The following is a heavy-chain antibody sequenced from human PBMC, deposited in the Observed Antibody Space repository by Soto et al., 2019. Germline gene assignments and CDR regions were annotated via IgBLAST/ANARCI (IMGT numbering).Heavy chain of an antibody. CDR3: ARRYSSGWYGWLDP. Sequence: SETLSLTCSVSGGSISSNYLSWIRQPPGKGLEWIGHIYYSGSTNYNPSLKSRVTISVDTSKKQFSLKLSSVTAADTAVYYCARRYSSGWYGWLDPWGQGTLVTVSS. D-gene: IGHD6-19*01. CDR2: IYYSGST. V-gene: IGHV4-59*01. J-gene: IGHJ5*02. CDR1: GGSISSNY.